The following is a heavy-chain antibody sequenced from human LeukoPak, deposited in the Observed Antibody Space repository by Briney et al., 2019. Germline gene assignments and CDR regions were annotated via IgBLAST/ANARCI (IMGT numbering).Heavy chain of an antibody. CDR3: ARGDLITISY. CDR2: IYHSGST. V-gene: IGHV4-38-2*02. J-gene: IGHJ4*02. Sequence: SETLSLTCTVSGYSISSGYYWGWIRQPPGKGLEWIGSIYHSGSTYYNPSLKSRVTISVDTSKNQFSLKLSSVTAADTAVYYCARGDLITISYWGQGTLVTVSS. D-gene: IGHD3-3*01. CDR1: GYSISSGYY.